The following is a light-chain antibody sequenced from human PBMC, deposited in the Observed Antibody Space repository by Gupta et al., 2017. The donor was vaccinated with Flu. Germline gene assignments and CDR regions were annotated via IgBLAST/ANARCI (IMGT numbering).Light chain of an antibody. CDR2: GNN. CDR3: NSRDSIFNNNYV. CDR1: SLGSCY. Sequence: HTVRITCQGDSLGSCYASCYQQKPGQAPVLVIYGNNNRPAGSPDRVSGSSSGNTASLTITGAQAEEEADYYCNSRDSIFNNNYVFGTGTKFTVL. V-gene: IGLV3-19*01. J-gene: IGLJ1*01.